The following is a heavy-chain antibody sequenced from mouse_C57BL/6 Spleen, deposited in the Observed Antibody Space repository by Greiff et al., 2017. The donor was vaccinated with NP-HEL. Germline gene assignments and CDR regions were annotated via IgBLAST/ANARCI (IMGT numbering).Heavy chain of an antibody. CDR2: IDPETGGT. CDR1: GYTFTDYE. CDR3: TRWYSNFSAMDY. Sequence: VKLQESGAELVRPGASVTLSCKASGYTFTDYEMHWVKQTPVHGLEWIGAIDPETGGTAYNQKFKGKAILTADKSSSTAYMELRSLTSEDSAVYYCTRWYSNFSAMDYWGQGTSVTVSS. V-gene: IGHV1-15*01. D-gene: IGHD2-5*01. J-gene: IGHJ4*01.